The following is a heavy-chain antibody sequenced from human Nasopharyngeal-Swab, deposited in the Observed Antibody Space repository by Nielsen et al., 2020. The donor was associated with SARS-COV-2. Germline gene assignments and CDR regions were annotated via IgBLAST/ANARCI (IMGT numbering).Heavy chain of an antibody. CDR1: GFTFSSYA. J-gene: IGHJ3*02. Sequence: GGSLRLSCAASGFTFSSYAMHWVRQAPGKGLEWVAVISYDGSNKYYADSVKGRFTISRDNSKNTLYLQMNSLRVEDTAVYYCAAEATGTDAFDIWGQGTMVTVSS. CDR3: AAEATGTDAFDI. CDR2: ISYDGSNK. D-gene: IGHD6-13*01. V-gene: IGHV3-30*04.